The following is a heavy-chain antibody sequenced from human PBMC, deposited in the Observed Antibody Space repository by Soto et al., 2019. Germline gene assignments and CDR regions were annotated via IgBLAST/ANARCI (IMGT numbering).Heavy chain of an antibody. CDR3: ARDKITGLFDY. V-gene: IGHV4-59*12. Sequence: ASETLSLTCTVSGGSIGSYYWSWIRQPPGKGLEWIGYISYSGSTNYNPSLKSRVTIFVHTSENQFSLKLTSVTAADTAVYYCARDKITGLFDYWGQGTLVTVSS. J-gene: IGHJ4*02. CDR2: ISYSGST. CDR1: GGSIGSYY. D-gene: IGHD2-8*02.